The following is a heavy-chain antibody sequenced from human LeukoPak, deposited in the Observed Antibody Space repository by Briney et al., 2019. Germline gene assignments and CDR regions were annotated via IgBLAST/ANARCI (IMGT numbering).Heavy chain of an antibody. J-gene: IGHJ4*02. CDR2: IYYSGSI. D-gene: IGHD4-23*01. V-gene: IGHV4-39*02. Sequence: SETLSLTCTVSGGSISSTSYYWGWIRQPPGKGLEWIGSIYYSGSIYYKPSLKSRVTISVDTAKNQFSLKLSSVTAADTAVYYCARDPRYGGNPSFDYWGQGTLVTVSS. CDR1: GGSISSTSYY. CDR3: ARDPRYGGNPSFDY.